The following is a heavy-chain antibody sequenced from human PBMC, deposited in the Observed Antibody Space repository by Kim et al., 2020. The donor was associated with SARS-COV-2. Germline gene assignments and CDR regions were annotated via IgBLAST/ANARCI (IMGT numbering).Heavy chain of an antibody. V-gene: IGHV4-59*01. Sequence: SEALTLTCTVSGGSISSYYWSWNRQPPGKGLEWIGYIYYSGSTNYNPSLKSRVTISVDTSKNQFSLKLSSVTAADTAVYYCARGSMVRRVLGYWGQGTLVTVSS. CDR1: GGSISSYY. CDR3: ARGSMVRRVLGY. CDR2: IYYSGST. J-gene: IGHJ4*02. D-gene: IGHD3-10*01.